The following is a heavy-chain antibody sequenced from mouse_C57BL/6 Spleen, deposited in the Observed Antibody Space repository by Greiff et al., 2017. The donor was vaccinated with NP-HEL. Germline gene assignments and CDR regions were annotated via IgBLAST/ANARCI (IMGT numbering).Heavy chain of an antibody. Sequence: QVQLQQPGTELVKPGASVKLSCKASGYTFTSYWMHWVKQRPGQGLEWIGNINPRNGGTNYNEKFKSKATLTVDKSSSTGYMQLSSLTSEDSAVYYCASGEGLYYFDDWGQGTTLTVSS. CDR1: GYTFTSYW. CDR2: INPRNGGT. V-gene: IGHV1-53*01. CDR3: ASGEGLYYFDD. J-gene: IGHJ2*01.